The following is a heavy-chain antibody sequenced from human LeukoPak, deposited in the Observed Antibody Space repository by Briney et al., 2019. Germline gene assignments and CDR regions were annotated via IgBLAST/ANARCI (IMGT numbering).Heavy chain of an antibody. D-gene: IGHD2-2*01. J-gene: IGHJ3*02. CDR3: ARGVGYCSSTSCTIYSLDT. CDR1: GYTFTSYA. CDR2: INTNTGNP. Sequence: ASVKVSCKASGYTFTSYAMNWVRQAPGQGLEWMGWINTNTGNPTYAQGFTGRFVFSLDTSVSTAYLQISSLKAEDTAVYYCARGVGYCSSTSCTIYSLDTWGQGTMVTVSS. V-gene: IGHV7-4-1*02.